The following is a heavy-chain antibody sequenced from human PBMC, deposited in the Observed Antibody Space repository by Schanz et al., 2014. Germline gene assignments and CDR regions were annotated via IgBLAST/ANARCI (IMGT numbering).Heavy chain of an antibody. CDR2: ISPYNGNT. CDR1: GYTFTNFF. J-gene: IGHJ4*02. D-gene: IGHD4-17*01. Sequence: QVHLVQSGAEVHKPGASLKISCKASGYTFTNFFLHWVRQAPGQGLEWMGWISPYNGNTNYAQKLQGRVTMTADTSTSTAYMDLRSLRSDDTAVYYCTRGYGDSPTDFWGQGTLVTVSS. V-gene: IGHV1-18*04. CDR3: TRGYGDSPTDF.